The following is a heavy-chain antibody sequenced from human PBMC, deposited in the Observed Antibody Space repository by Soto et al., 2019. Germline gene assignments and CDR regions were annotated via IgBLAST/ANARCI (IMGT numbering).Heavy chain of an antibody. D-gene: IGHD2-2*01. J-gene: IGHJ4*02. V-gene: IGHV1-69*02. CDR1: GGTFSSYT. Sequence: SVKVSCKASGGTFSSYTISWVRQAPGQGLEWMGRIIPILGIANYAQKFQGRVTITADKSTSTAYMELSSLRSEDTAVYYCAVGYCSSNSCYPPIYWGQGTLVTVSS. CDR3: AVGYCSSNSCYPPIY. CDR2: IIPILGIA.